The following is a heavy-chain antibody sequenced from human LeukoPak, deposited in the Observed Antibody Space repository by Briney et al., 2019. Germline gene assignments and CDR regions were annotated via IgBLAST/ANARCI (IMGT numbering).Heavy chain of an antibody. V-gene: IGHV1-46*01. CDR1: GYTFTSYY. Sequence: ASLKVSCKASGYTFTSYYMHCVRQAPGQRLEWMGIINPSVGSTNYTQKFRGRVTMTRDTSTSTVYMELSSLRSEDTAVYYCARETHDYSNYGLDYYYYYYMDVWGKGTTVTVSS. CDR2: INPSVGST. J-gene: IGHJ6*03. D-gene: IGHD4-11*01. CDR3: ARETHDYSNYGLDYYYYYYMDV.